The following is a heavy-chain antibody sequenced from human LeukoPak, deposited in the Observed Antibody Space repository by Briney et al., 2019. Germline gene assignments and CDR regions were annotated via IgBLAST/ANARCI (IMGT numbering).Heavy chain of an antibody. CDR3: ARGGGGNWDDVFDV. CDR2: ISSISSTI. J-gene: IGHJ3*01. CDR1: GFTFSSYS. D-gene: IGHD7-27*01. V-gene: IGHV3-48*04. Sequence: GGSLRLSCSASGFTFSSYSMNWVRQAPGKGLEWVSYISSISSTIYYADSVKGRFTISRDNAKNSVYLQMDTLRVEDTAVYYCARGGGGNWDDVFDVWGQGTMVTVSA.